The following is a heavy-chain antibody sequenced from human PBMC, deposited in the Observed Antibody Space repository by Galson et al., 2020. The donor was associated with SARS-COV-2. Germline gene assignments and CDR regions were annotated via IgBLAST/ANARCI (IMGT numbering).Heavy chain of an antibody. V-gene: IGHV3-23*01. CDR3: AKRPTYSETFYVEC. Sequence: TGGSLRLSCAASGFTFGTYGLAWVRQAPGKGLEWVSAISGSGSGTDYADSVKGRFTISRDNSRNTLYLQMNSLRAEDTAIYFCAKRPTYSETFYVECWGQGTLVTVSS. CDR1: GFTFGTYG. J-gene: IGHJ4*02. CDR2: ISGSGSGT. D-gene: IGHD1-26*01.